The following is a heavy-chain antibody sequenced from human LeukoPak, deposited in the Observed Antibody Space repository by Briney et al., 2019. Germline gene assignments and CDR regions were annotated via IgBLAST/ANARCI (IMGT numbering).Heavy chain of an antibody. CDR2: INEDGSNK. Sequence: PGGSLRLSCAASGFSFSNHYMRWIRQAPGKGQEWVANINEDGSNKWHLGSVKGRFTVSRDNARNALYLQMNSLRVEDAAVYYCTRVIVAVPGYFDYFDFWGQGALVTVSS. CDR1: GFSFSNHY. J-gene: IGHJ4*02. V-gene: IGHV3-7*01. CDR3: TRVIVAVPGYFDYFDF. D-gene: IGHD6-19*01.